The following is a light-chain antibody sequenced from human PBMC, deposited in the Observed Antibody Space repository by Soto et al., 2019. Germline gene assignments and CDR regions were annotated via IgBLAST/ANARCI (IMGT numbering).Light chain of an antibody. V-gene: IGLV2-8*01. CDR2: EVS. J-gene: IGLJ3*02. CDR1: SSDIGAYNY. Sequence: QSALTQPPSASGSPGQSVTISCTGTSSDIGAYNYVSWYQQHPGKAPQLMIHEVSKRPSGVPDRFSGSKSGNTASLTVSGLQAEDEADYYCSSYAGSNDRWVFGGGTKLTVL. CDR3: SSYAGSNDRWV.